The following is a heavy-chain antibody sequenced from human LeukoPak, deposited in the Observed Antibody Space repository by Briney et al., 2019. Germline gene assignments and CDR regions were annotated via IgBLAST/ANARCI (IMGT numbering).Heavy chain of an antibody. J-gene: IGHJ5*01. V-gene: IGHV3-64*01. CDR3: ARTQQWMSTGGWYWFDS. CDR2: ISSDGFST. Sequence: GGTLRLSCAASGFTFNTYGMSWVRQAPGKGLEFVSSISSDGFSTYYGNSVKGRFIISRDNSKNTVYLQMGSLRAEDMAVYYCARTQQWMSTGGWYWFDSWGQGTLVTVSS. D-gene: IGHD6-19*01. CDR1: GFTFNTYG.